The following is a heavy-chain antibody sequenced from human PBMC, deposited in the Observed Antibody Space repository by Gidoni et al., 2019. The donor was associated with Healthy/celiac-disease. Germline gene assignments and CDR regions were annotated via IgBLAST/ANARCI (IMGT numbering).Heavy chain of an antibody. J-gene: IGHJ5*02. CDR1: GGTFSSYT. V-gene: IGHV1-69*02. CDR3: ARAGGAAAGWIVDP. CDR2: IIPILGIA. D-gene: IGHD6-13*01. Sequence: QVQLVQSGAEVKQPGSSVKVSCKASGGTFSSYTISWVRQAPGQGLEWLGRIIPILGIANYAQKFQGRVTITADKSTSTAYMELSSLRSEDTAVYYCARAGGAAAGWIVDPWGQGTLVTVSS.